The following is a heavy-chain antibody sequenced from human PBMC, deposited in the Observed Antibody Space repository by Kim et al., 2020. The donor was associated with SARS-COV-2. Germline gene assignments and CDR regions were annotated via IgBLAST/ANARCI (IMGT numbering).Heavy chain of an antibody. Sequence: SLRLSCTASGFTFDDYAMHWVRQAPGKGLEWLSSISWNSGSIHYADSLEGRFTISRDNAENSLYLQMNSLKPEDTALYDCAKEPAGENYFDKWGQGTL. D-gene: IGHD3-16*01. V-gene: IGHV3-9*01. J-gene: IGHJ4*02. CDR2: ISWNSGSI. CDR1: GFTFDDYA. CDR3: AKEPAGENYFDK.